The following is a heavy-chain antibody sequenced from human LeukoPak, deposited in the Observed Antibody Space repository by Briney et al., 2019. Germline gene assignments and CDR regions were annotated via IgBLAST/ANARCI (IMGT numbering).Heavy chain of an antibody. Sequence: PSETLSLTCTVSGGSISSSSYYWGWIRQPPGKGLEWIGSIYYSGSTYYNPSLKSRVTISVDTSKNQFSLKLSSVTAADTAVYYCARDHQPGYYYYGMDVWGQGTTVTVSS. CDR1: GGSISSSSYY. J-gene: IGHJ6*02. D-gene: IGHD1-14*01. CDR2: IYYSGST. V-gene: IGHV4-39*02. CDR3: ARDHQPGYYYYGMDV.